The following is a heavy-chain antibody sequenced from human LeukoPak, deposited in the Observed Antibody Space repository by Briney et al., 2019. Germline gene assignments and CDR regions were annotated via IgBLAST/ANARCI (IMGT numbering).Heavy chain of an antibody. V-gene: IGHV3-21*04. J-gene: IGHJ4*02. Sequence: GSLRLSCAASGFTFSSYWMSWVRQAPGKGLEWVSSISSSSSYIYYADSVKGRFTISRDNAKNSLYLQMNSLRAEDTAVYYCAKDPPYYYDSSGLNDYWGQGTLVTVSS. CDR2: ISSSSSYI. CDR1: GFTFSSYW. D-gene: IGHD3-22*01. CDR3: AKDPPYYYDSSGLNDY.